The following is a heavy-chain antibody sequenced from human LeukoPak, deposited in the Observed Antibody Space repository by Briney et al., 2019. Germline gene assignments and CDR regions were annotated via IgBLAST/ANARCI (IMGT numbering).Heavy chain of an antibody. V-gene: IGHV3-53*01. CDR2: IYSGGST. D-gene: IGHD2-8*01. Sequence: GGSLRLSCAASGFTVSSNYMSWVRQAPGKGLEWVSAIYSGGSTYYADSVKGRFTISRDNSKNTLYLQMNSLRAEDTAVYYCARARGYCTNGVCRPPKYGMDVWGQGTTVTVSS. CDR3: ARARGYCTNGVCRPPKYGMDV. CDR1: GFTVSSNY. J-gene: IGHJ6*02.